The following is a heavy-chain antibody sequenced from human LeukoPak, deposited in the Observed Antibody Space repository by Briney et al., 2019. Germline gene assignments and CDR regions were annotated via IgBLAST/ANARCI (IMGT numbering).Heavy chain of an antibody. Sequence: PSETLSLTCTVSGGSISSGSYYWSWIRQPAGKGLEWIGRIYTCGSTNYNPSLKSRVTISVDTSKNQFSLKLSSVTAADTAVYYCARARSGYLFDYWGQGTLVTVSS. CDR2: IYTCGST. J-gene: IGHJ4*02. V-gene: IGHV4-61*02. CDR3: ARARSGYLFDY. CDR1: GGSISSGSYY. D-gene: IGHD3-3*01.